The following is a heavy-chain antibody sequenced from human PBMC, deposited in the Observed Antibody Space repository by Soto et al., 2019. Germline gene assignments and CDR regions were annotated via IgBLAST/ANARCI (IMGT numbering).Heavy chain of an antibody. Sequence: PSETLSLTCTVSGGSISSYYWSWIRQPPGKGLEWIGYIYYSGSTNYNPSLRSRVTISVDTSKNQFSLKLSSVTAADTAVYYCASGYYYDSSGYYLDYWGQGTLVTVSS. J-gene: IGHJ4*02. CDR3: ASGYYYDSSGYYLDY. CDR2: IYYSGST. V-gene: IGHV4-59*01. D-gene: IGHD3-22*01. CDR1: GGSISSYY.